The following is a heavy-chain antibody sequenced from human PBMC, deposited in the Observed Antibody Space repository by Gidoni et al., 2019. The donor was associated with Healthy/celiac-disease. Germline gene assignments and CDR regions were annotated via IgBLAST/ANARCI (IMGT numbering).Heavy chain of an antibody. D-gene: IGHD6-13*01. V-gene: IGHV4-31*03. CDR2: IYYSGST. Sequence: QVQLQESGPGLVKPSQTLSLTCTVSGGSISSGGYYWSWIRQHPGKGLEWIGYIYYSGSTYYNPSLKSRVTISVDTSKNQFSLKLSSVTAADTAVYYCARDHRWQQLVSDQDYYYYYGMDVWGQGTTVTVSS. J-gene: IGHJ6*02. CDR1: GGSISSGGYY. CDR3: ARDHRWQQLVSDQDYYYYYGMDV.